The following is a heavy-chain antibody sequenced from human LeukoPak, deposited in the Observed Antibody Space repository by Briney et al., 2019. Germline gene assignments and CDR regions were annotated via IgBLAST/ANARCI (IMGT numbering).Heavy chain of an antibody. CDR2: IYYSGST. CDR3: ARHDSSGWYWDY. Sequence: SETLSLTCTVSGGSISSSSYYWGWIRQPPGKGLEWIGSIYYSGSTYYNPSLKSRVTISVDTSKNQFSLKLSSVTAADTAVYYCARHDSSGWYWDYWGQGTLVTVSS. J-gene: IGHJ4*02. V-gene: IGHV4-39*01. CDR1: GGSISSSSYY. D-gene: IGHD6-19*01.